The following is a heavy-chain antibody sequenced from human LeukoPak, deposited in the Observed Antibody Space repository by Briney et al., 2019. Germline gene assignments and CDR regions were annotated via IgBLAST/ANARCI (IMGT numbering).Heavy chain of an antibody. CDR3: ARLFSGWRGDYFDY. J-gene: IGHJ4*02. CDR2: IYYSGST. Sequence: SETLSLTCTVSGGSISSYYWSWIRQPPGKGLERIGSIYYSGSTYYNPSLKSRVTISVDTSKNQFSLKLSSVTAADTAVYYCARLFSGWRGDYFDYWGQGTLVTVSS. D-gene: IGHD6-19*01. CDR1: GGSISSYY. V-gene: IGHV4-59*05.